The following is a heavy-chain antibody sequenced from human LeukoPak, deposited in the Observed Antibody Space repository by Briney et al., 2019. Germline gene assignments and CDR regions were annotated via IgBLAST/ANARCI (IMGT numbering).Heavy chain of an antibody. Sequence: GGSLRLSCAASGFTVSSKYMTWIRQAPGKGLEWVSYISYSGDTIYYADSVKGRFTISRDNAKNSLYLQMNSLRAEDTAVYYCARDPRIYSSSWNWDKWLDPWGQGTLVTVSS. J-gene: IGHJ5*02. CDR3: ARDPRIYSSSWNWDKWLDP. D-gene: IGHD6-13*01. CDR2: ISYSGDTI. V-gene: IGHV3-11*01. CDR1: GFTVSSKY.